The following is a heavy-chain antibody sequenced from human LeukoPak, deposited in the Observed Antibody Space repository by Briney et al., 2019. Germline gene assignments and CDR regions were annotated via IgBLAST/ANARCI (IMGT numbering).Heavy chain of an antibody. CDR3: ARGLPQYCSSTSCNYYYYMDV. CDR2: IYYSGST. J-gene: IGHJ6*03. D-gene: IGHD2-2*01. V-gene: IGHV4-39*07. Sequence: PSETLSLTCTVSGGSISSSSYYWGWIRQPPGKGLEWIGSIYYSGSTNYNPSLKSRVTISVDTSKNQFSLKLSSVTAADTAVYYCARGLPQYCSSTSCNYYYYMDVWGKGTTVTVSS. CDR1: GGSISSSSYY.